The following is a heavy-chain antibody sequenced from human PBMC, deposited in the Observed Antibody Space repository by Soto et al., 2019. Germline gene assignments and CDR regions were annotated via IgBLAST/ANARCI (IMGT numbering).Heavy chain of an antibody. CDR2: INAGNGNS. D-gene: IGHD5-18*01. V-gene: IGHV1-3*01. J-gene: IGHJ6*02. CDR3: ARLGSGYSSTRGGMDV. Sequence: ASVKVSCKASGYTFTSYAMHWVRQAPGQRLEWMGWINAGNGNSKYSQKFQGRVTITRDTSASTAYMELSSLRSGDTAVYYCARLGSGYSSTRGGMDVWGQGTTVTVSS. CDR1: GYTFTSYA.